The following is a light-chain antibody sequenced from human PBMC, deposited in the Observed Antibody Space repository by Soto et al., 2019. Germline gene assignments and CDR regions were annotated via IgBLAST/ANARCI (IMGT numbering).Light chain of an antibody. CDR2: GAS. Sequence: EIVLTQSPGTLSLSPGERATLSCRTRQNVDSAKLAWYQQKPGQAPRLLIYGASSRATGIPDRFSGSGSGTDFTLTINRVEPEDFAVYYFQQYGSSPWTFGQGTKVDIK. V-gene: IGKV3-20*01. J-gene: IGKJ1*01. CDR1: QNVDSAK. CDR3: QQYGSSPWT.